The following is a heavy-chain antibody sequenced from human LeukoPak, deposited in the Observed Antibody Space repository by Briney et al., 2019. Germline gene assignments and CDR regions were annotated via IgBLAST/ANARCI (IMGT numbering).Heavy chain of an antibody. J-gene: IGHJ6*02. CDR2: IKQDGSEK. CDR1: GFTFSSYW. V-gene: IGHV3-7*02. Sequence: GGSLRLSCAASGFTFSSYWMSWVRQAPGKGLEWVANIKQDGSEKYYVDSVKGRFTISRDNAKNSLYLQMNSLRAEDTAVYYCARVYTIFGVVITDGMDVWGQGTTVTVSS. CDR3: ARVYTIFGVVITDGMDV. D-gene: IGHD3-3*01.